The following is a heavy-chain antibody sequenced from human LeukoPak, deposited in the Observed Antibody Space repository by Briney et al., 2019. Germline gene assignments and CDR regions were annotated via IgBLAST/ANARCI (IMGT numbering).Heavy chain of an antibody. CDR3: ARDLSSGWYYFDY. Sequence: SVKVSCKASGGTFGSYAISWVRQAPGQGLEWMGGIIPIFGTANYAQKFQGRVTITADKSTSTAYMELSSLRSGDTAVYYCARDLSSGWYYFDYWGQGTLVTVSS. CDR2: IIPIFGTA. D-gene: IGHD6-19*01. J-gene: IGHJ4*02. CDR1: GGTFGSYA. V-gene: IGHV1-69*06.